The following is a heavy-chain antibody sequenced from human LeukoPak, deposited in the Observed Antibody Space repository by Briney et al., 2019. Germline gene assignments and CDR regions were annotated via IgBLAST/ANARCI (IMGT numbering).Heavy chain of an antibody. V-gene: IGHV3-30*03. J-gene: IGHJ4*02. CDR2: ISYDGSNK. Sequence: PRRSLRLSCAASGFTLSSYGMHWVRHAPGKGLEWVAVISYDGSNKYYADSVKGRFTISRDNSKNTLYLQMNSLRAEDTGVYYCATPEDCGGDCPVLYWGQGTLVTVSS. D-gene: IGHD2-21*02. CDR1: GFTLSSYG. CDR3: ATPEDCGGDCPVLY.